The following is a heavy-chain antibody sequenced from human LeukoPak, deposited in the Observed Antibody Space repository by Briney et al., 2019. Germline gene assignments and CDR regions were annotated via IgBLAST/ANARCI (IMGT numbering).Heavy chain of an antibody. CDR3: ARLGVSSWYIDY. CDR2: IYYSGST. V-gene: IGHV4-39*01. CDR1: GSSISSSSYY. Sequence: PSETLSLTCTVSGSSISSSSYYWGWIRQPPGKGLEWIGSIYYSGSTYYNPSLKSRVTISVDTSKNQFSLKLSSVTAADTAVYYCARLGVSSWYIDYWGQGTLVTVSS. D-gene: IGHD6-13*01. J-gene: IGHJ4*02.